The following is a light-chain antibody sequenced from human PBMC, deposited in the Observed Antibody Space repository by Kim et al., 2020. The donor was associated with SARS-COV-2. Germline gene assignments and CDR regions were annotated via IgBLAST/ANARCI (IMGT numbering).Light chain of an antibody. J-gene: IGKJ1*01. V-gene: IGKV3-15*01. Sequence: PGERATLPCRASKSVSSNLAWYQQKPGQAPRLLIYGASHRATGIPARFSGSGSGTEFTLNISSLQSEDFAVYYCQQYNNWPPTFGQGTKVDIK. CDR3: QQYNNWPPT. CDR2: GAS. CDR1: KSVSSN.